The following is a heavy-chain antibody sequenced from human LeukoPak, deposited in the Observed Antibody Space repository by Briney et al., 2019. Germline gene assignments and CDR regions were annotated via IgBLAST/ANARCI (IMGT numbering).Heavy chain of an antibody. V-gene: IGHV3-23*01. CDR1: GFDFSAHA. CDR3: TKRGAYGSGRSYFFEF. CDR2: ISSSGTDT. Sequence: PGGSLRLSCAASGFDFSAHAMSWVRQAPGKGPEWVSSISSSGTDTFYANSVKGRFAISRDNFKNMLYLQMNNLRAEDTAVYYCTKRGAYGSGRSYFFEFWGQGTLVTVYS. J-gene: IGHJ4*02. D-gene: IGHD2-15*01.